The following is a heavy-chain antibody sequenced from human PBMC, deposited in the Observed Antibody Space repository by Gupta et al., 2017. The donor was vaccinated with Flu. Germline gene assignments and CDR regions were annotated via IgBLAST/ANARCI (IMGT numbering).Heavy chain of an antibody. J-gene: IGHJ5*02. Sequence: EVQLLESGGGLVQPGGSLRLSCAASGFTFSSYAMSWVRQAPGKGLEWVSAISGSGANTYSADSVKGRFTISSDNPKNTLYLQMNSLRADDTAIYYCATRLYEERLVRPGTWFDPWGQGTLVTVSP. CDR2: ISGSGANT. CDR3: ATRLYEERLVRPGTWFDP. CDR1: GFTFSSYA. D-gene: IGHD3-9*01. V-gene: IGHV3-23*01.